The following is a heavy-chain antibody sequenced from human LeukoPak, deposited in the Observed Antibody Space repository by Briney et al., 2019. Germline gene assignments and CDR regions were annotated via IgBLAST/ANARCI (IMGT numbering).Heavy chain of an antibody. V-gene: IGHV3-74*01. CDR2: INSDGRST. D-gene: IGHD3-22*01. Sequence: GGSLRLYCAASGFTFSSHWMHWVRQAPGKGLVWVSRINSDGRSTSYVDSVAGRFTISRDNAKNTLYLQMNSLRAEDTAVYYCARGSYYDSSGPGGYWGQGTLVIVSS. CDR3: ARGSYYDSSGPGGY. J-gene: IGHJ4*02. CDR1: GFTFSSHW.